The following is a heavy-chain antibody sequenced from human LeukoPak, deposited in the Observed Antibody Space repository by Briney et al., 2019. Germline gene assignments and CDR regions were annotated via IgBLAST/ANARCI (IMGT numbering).Heavy chain of an antibody. V-gene: IGHV4-4*07. J-gene: IGHJ6*03. CDR2: IYTGGST. CDR3: ARNKGDYPAYYYYYMDV. D-gene: IGHD4-17*01. Sequence: SETLSLTCTVSRGSISSYYWSWIRQPAGKGLEWIGRIYTGGSTNYNPSLKSRVTMSVDTSKNQFSLKLSSVTAADTAVYYCARNKGDYPAYYYYYMDVWGKGTTVTVSS. CDR1: RGSISSYY.